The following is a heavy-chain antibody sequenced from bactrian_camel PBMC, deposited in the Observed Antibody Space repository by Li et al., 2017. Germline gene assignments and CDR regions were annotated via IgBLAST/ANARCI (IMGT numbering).Heavy chain of an antibody. D-gene: IGHD1*01. Sequence: HVQLVESGGGSVQAGGSLRLSCAVAGSTSSGGCMGWFRQVPGKEREVVATVYTGIGNTYVAASVKGRFAMSRDNYKNTLYLQMTNLIPEDTAMYYCATKSGRPGACDSWNEYTDWGQGTQVTVS. V-gene: IGHV3S1*01. CDR1: GSTSSGGC. CDR3: ATKSGRPGACDSWNEYTD. CDR2: VYTGIGNT. J-gene: IGHJ4*01.